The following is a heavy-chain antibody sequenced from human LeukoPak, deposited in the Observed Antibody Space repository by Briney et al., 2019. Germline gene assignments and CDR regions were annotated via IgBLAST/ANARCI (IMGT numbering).Heavy chain of an antibody. J-gene: IGHJ4*02. CDR3: AREKPTAMVFDY. D-gene: IGHD5-18*01. CDR1: GYTFTGYY. V-gene: IGHV1-2*02. CDR2: INPDSGGT. Sequence: GASVKVSCKASGYTFTGYYMHWVRQAPGQGLEWMGWINPDSGGTNYAQKFQGRVTMTRDTSISTAYMELSRLRSDDTAVYYCAREKPTAMVFDYWGQGTLVTVSS.